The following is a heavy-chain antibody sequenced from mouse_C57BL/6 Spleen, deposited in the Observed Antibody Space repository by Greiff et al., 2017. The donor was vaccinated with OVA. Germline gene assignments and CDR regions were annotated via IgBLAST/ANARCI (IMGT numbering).Heavy chain of an antibody. Sequence: QVQLKESGAELVKPGASVKISCKASGYAFSSYWMNWVKQRPGKGLEWIGQIYPGDGDTNYNGKFKGKATLTADKSSSTAYMQISSLTSEDSAVYFCARPMVMYAMDYWGQGTSVTVSS. CDR2: IYPGDGDT. CDR3: ARPMVMYAMDY. CDR1: GYAFSSYW. V-gene: IGHV1-80*01. D-gene: IGHD2-2*01. J-gene: IGHJ4*01.